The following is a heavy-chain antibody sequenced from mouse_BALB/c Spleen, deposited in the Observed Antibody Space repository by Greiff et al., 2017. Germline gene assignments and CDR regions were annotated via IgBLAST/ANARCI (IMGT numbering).Heavy chain of an antibody. V-gene: IGHV1-7*01. CDR2: INPSTGYT. CDR1: GYTFTSYW. CDR3: ARQYGYFDV. Sequence: QVHVKQSGAELAKPGASVKMSCKASGYTFTSYWMHWVKQRPGQGLEWIGYINPSTGYTEYNQKFKDKATLTADKSSSTAYMQLSSLTSEDSAVYYCARQYGYFDVWGAGTTVTVSS. J-gene: IGHJ1*01.